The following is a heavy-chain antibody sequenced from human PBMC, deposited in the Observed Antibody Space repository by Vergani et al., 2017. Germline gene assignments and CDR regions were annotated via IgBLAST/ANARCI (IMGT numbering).Heavy chain of an antibody. V-gene: IGHV3-30-3*01. CDR3: ARDQALLLWFGELTERNNRKHYGMDV. D-gene: IGHD3-10*01. J-gene: IGHJ6*02. CDR1: GFTVSSNY. Sequence: VQLVESGGGLIQPGGSLRLSCAASGFTVSSNYMSWVRQAPGKGLEWVAVISYDGSNKYYADSVKGRFTISRDNSKNTLYLQMNSLRAEDTAVYYCARDQALLLWFGELTERNNRKHYGMDVWGQGTTVTVSS. CDR2: ISYDGSNK.